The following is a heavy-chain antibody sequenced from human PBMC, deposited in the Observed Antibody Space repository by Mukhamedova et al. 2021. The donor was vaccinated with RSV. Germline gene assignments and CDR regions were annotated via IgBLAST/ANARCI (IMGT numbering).Heavy chain of an antibody. CDR3: ARDLGYCSSTSCAEKGSDAFDI. J-gene: IGHJ3*02. D-gene: IGHD2-2*01. CDR2: IKQDGSEK. V-gene: IGHV3-7*01. Sequence: GLEWVANIKQDGSEKYYVDSVKGRFTISRDNAKNSLHLQMHSLRAEDTAVYYCARDLGYCSSTSCAEKGSDAFDIWGQGTMVTVS.